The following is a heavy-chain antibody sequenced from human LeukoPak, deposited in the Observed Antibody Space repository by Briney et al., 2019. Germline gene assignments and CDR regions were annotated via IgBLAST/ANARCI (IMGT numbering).Heavy chain of an antibody. CDR3: ARELSYGSGSIS. V-gene: IGHV1-69*05. D-gene: IGHD3-10*01. Sequence: SVKVSCKASGGTFSSYAISWVRQAPGQGLEWMGGIIPIFGTANYAQKFQGRVTITTDESTSTAYMELSSLRSEDTAEYYCARELSYGSGSISWGQGTLVTVSS. J-gene: IGHJ5*02. CDR2: IIPIFGTA. CDR1: GGTFSSYA.